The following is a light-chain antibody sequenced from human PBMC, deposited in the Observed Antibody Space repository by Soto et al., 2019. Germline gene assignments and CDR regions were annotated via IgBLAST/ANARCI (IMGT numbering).Light chain of an antibody. J-gene: IGKJ4*01. CDR1: QSVSSSY. CDR2: GAS. V-gene: IGKV3-20*01. Sequence: EIVLTQSPGTLSLSPGERSTLSCRASQSVSSSYLAWYQQKPGQAPRLLIYGASSRATGIPDRFSGSGSGTEFTLTISSLQSEDVAVYYCQQSNNWPPLTFGGGTKVDIK. CDR3: QQSNNWPPLT.